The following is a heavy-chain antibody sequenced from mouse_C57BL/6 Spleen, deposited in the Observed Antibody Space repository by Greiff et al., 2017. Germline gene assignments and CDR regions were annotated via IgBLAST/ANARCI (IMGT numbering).Heavy chain of an antibody. V-gene: IGHV1-69*01. CDR2: IDPSDSYT. CDR3: ARRRRYSNGDWMDY. D-gene: IGHD2-5*01. J-gene: IGHJ4*01. Sequence: QVQLQQPGAELVMPGASVKLSCKASGYTFTSYWMHWVKQRPGQGLEWIGEIDPSDSYTNYNQKFKGKSTLTVEQSSSTAYMQLSSLTSEDSVVYYCARRRRYSNGDWMDYWGQGTSVTVSS. CDR1: GYTFTSYW.